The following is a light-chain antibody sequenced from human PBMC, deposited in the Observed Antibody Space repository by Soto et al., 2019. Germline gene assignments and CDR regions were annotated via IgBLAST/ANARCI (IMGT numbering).Light chain of an antibody. Sequence: IQMTHSPSSLSASILYRVTITFLSSQSISTYLSLYQQKPGKAPKLLIYTSSNLQSGVPSRFGGSGSGTDFTLTISSLQPEDFATYYCQQSYSIPLTFGGGTKVDI. V-gene: IGKV1-39*01. CDR2: TSS. CDR1: QSISTY. CDR3: QQSYSIPLT. J-gene: IGKJ4*01.